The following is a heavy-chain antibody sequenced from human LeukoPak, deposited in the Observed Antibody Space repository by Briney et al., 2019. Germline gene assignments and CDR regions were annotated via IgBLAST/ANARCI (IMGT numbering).Heavy chain of an antibody. CDR3: ARLRWGSGTYEDY. V-gene: IGHV1-8*03. Sequence: ASVKVSCKASGYTFTSYDINWVRQATGQGLEWMGWMNPNSGNTGYAQKFQGRVTIARNTSISTAYMELSSLRSEDTAVYYCARLRWGSGTYEDYWGQGTLVTVSS. J-gene: IGHJ4*02. D-gene: IGHD3-16*01. CDR2: MNPNSGNT. CDR1: GYTFTSYD.